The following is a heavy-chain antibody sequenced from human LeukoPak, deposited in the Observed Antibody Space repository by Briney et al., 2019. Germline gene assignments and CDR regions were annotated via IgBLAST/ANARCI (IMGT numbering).Heavy chain of an antibody. CDR3: ARDLRPQSERDYFDY. CDR1: GYTFTSYY. Sequence: VASVKVSCTASGYTFTSYYMHWVRQAPGQGLEWMGIINPSGGSTSYAQKFQGRVTMTRDTSTSTVYMELSSLRSEDTAVYYCARDLRPQSERDYFDYWGQGTLVTVPS. CDR2: INPSGGST. V-gene: IGHV1-46*01. J-gene: IGHJ4*02.